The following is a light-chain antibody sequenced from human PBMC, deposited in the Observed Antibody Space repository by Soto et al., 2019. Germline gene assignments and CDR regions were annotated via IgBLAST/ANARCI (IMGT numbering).Light chain of an antibody. Sequence: QSVLTQPPSVSGAPGQRVTISCTGSSSNIGAGYDVHWYQQLPGTAPKLLIYGNSNRPSGVPDRFSGSKSGTSASLAITGLQAEDAADYYCQSYDSSLSGVVFGGWNKVTVL. J-gene: IGLJ2*01. CDR1: SSNIGAGYD. CDR2: GNS. V-gene: IGLV1-40*01. CDR3: QSYDSSLSGVV.